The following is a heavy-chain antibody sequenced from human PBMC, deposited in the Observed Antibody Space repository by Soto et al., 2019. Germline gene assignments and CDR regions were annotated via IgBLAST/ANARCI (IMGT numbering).Heavy chain of an antibody. J-gene: IGHJ6*04. CDR2: IYYSGST. CDR3: ARVLLWFWEPLGKYYCGMDV. Sequence: SETLSLTCTVSGGSISSYYWSWIRQPPGKGLEWIGYIYYSGSTNYNPSLKSRVTISVDTSKNQFSLKLSSVTAADTAVYYCARVLLWFWEPLGKYYCGMDVRGKGPTVTVSS. CDR1: GGSISSYY. V-gene: IGHV4-59*01. D-gene: IGHD3-10*01.